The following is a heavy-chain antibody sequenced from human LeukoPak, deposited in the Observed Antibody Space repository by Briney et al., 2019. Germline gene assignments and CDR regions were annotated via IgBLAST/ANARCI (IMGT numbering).Heavy chain of an antibody. V-gene: IGHV3-21*01. CDR2: ISSSSSYI. D-gene: IGHD6-6*01. CDR3: ARLYSSSPHSDY. CDR1: GFTFSSYS. Sequence: PGGSLRLSCAASGFTFSSYSMNWVRQAPGKGLEWVSSISSSSSYIYYADSVKGRFTISRDNAKNSLYLQMNSLRAEDTAVYYCARLYSSSPHSDYWGQGTLVTVSS. J-gene: IGHJ4*02.